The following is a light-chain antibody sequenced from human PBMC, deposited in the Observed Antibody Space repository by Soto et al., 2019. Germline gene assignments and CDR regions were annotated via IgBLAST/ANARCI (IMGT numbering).Light chain of an antibody. V-gene: IGLV1-44*01. CDR1: SSDIGSNT. J-gene: IGLJ6*01. Sequence: QSVLTQPPSASGTPGQRVTMSCSGSSSDIGSNTVNWYQQLPVTAPKLLIYGDNNRPSGVPDRFSGSKSGTSASLAITRLQAEDEADYYCQSYDISLHNYVYGNGTKLTV. CDR3: QSYDISLHNYV. CDR2: GDN.